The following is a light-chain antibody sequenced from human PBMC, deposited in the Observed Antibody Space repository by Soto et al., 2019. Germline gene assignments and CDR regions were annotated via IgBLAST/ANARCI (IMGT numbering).Light chain of an antibody. CDR2: AAS. CDR1: QSISTY. CDR3: QQSYMTPLT. V-gene: IGKV1-39*01. J-gene: IGKJ4*01. Sequence: DIQMTQSPSSLSASVGDKVTITCRASQSISTYLNWYQQKPGKAPNLLIYAASSLQSGVPSRFSGSGSGTDFTLTSSSLQPEDFATYYCQQSYMTPLTFGGGTEVEIK.